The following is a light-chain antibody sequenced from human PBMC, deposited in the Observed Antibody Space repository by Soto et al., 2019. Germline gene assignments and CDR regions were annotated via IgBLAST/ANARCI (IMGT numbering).Light chain of an antibody. CDR3: SSYASNDNWV. V-gene: IGLV2-8*01. CDR2: EVY. Sequence: QSALTQPPSASGSPGQSVAISCTGTSSDVGVYNFVSWYQQHPGKAPKLLIYEVYKRPSGVPDRFSASKSGNTASLTVSGLQAEDDADYYCSSYASNDNWVFGGGTKLTVL. J-gene: IGLJ3*02. CDR1: SSDVGVYNF.